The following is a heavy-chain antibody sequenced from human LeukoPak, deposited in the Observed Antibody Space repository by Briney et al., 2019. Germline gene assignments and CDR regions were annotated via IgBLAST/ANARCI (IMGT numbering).Heavy chain of an antibody. V-gene: IGHV4-39*07. D-gene: IGHD6-13*01. J-gene: IGHJ4*02. CDR1: GGSISSSNYY. CDR3: ARARQLDY. CDR2: IYYSGST. Sequence: SETLSLTCTVSGGSISSSNYYWGWIRQPPGKGLEWIGNIYYSGSTYYNPSLKSRVTISVDTSKNQFSLRLKSVTAADTAVYYCARARQLDYWGQGTLVTVSS.